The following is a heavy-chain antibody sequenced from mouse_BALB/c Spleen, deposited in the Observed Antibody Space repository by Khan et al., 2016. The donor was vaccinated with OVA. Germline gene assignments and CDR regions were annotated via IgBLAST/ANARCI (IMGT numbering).Heavy chain of an antibody. CDR1: GFSLTTCG. D-gene: IGHD2-14*01. CDR2: IRSGGDT. V-gene: IGHV2-2*01. Sequence: QVQLKESGPGLVRPSQTLSITCTVSGFSLTTCGVHWVRQSPGKGLEWLGVIRSGGDTDYNAAFISSLNITKDNSKSHVFFQMTSLQPDDTAMYYCARNSNMYDFADGGQGTLVTVSA. J-gene: IGHJ3*01. CDR3: ARNSNMYDFAD.